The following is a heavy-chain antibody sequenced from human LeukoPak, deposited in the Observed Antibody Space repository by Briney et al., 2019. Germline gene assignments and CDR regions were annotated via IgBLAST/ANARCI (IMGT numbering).Heavy chain of an antibody. CDR1: GGSISSYY. CDR2: IYYSGST. V-gene: IGHV4-59*01. CDR3: ARDLVDTAMVTYYYYMDV. Sequence: SETLSLTCTVSGGSISSYYWSWIRQPPGKGLEWIGYIYYSGSTNYNPSLKSRVTISVDTSKNQFSLKLSSVTAADTAVYYCARDLVDTAMVTYYYYMDVWGKGTTVTVSS. J-gene: IGHJ6*03. D-gene: IGHD5-18*01.